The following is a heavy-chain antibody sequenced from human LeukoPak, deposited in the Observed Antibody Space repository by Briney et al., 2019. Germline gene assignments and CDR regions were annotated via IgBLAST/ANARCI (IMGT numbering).Heavy chain of an antibody. J-gene: IGHJ3*02. Sequence: GSLRLSCAASGFTFSSYEMNWVRQAPGKGLEWVSYISSSGRTIYYADSVKGRFTISRDNAKSSLYLQMNSLRAEDTAMYYCARVAWDLQYTGAFDIWGQGTMVTVSS. CDR1: GFTFSSYE. CDR2: ISSSGRTI. V-gene: IGHV3-48*03. CDR3: ARVAWDLQYTGAFDI. D-gene: IGHD1-26*01.